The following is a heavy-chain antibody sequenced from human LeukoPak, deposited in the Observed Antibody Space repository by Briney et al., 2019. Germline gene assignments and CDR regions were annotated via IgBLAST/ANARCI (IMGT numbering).Heavy chain of an antibody. J-gene: IGHJ2*01. CDR2: IYYSGST. D-gene: IGHD2-2*01. CDR1: GGSISSYY. V-gene: IGHV4-59*01. CDR3: ARNPLGHCTSASCLRYWYFDL. Sequence: SETLSLTCTVSGGSISSYYWSWIRQPPGKGLEWIGYIYYSGSTNYNPSLKSRVTISVDTSKNQFSLKLNSVTVTDTAVYYCARNPLGHCTSASCLRYWYFDLWGRGTLVTVSS.